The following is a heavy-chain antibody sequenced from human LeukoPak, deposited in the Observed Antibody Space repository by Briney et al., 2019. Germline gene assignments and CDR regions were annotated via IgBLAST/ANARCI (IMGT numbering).Heavy chain of an antibody. V-gene: IGHV3-21*01. D-gene: IGHD6-6*01. J-gene: IGHJ4*02. CDR3: ARDWGAARPYYLDY. CDR1: GFTFRGYS. Sequence: NPGGSLRLSCAASGFTFRGYSMNWVRQAPGKGLEWVSSISSSSSYINYADSVKGRFTISRDNAKNSLYLQMNSLRAEDTAVYYCARDWGAARPYYLDYWGQGTLVTVSS. CDR2: ISSSSSYI.